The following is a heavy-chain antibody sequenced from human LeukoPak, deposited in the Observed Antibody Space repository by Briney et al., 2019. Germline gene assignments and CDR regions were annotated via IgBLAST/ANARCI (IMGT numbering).Heavy chain of an antibody. D-gene: IGHD6-13*01. V-gene: IGHV4-4*07. J-gene: IGHJ6*03. CDR1: GGSISSYY. CDR2: IYTSGST. Sequence: PSETLSLTCTVSGGSISSYYWSWIRQPAGKGLEWIGRIYTSGSTNYNPSLKSRVTMSVDTSKNQFSLKLSSVTAADTAVYYCARDSSSRGYYYMDVWGKGTTVTVSS. CDR3: ARDSSSRGYYYMDV.